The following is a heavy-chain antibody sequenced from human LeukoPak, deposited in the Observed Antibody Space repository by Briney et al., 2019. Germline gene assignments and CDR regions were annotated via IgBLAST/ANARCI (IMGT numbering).Heavy chain of an antibody. CDR3: AMKRAYTFWFGD. V-gene: IGHV4-38-2*01. Sequence: SETLSLTCDVSGSSISSGSYWGWIRQPPGKGLEWIGSIYHSGSTYYKSSLKSRDTISVDTSNNQFSLNLRSVTAADTAVYYCAMKRAYTFWFGDWGQGTLVTVSS. J-gene: IGHJ4*02. CDR2: IYHSGST. CDR1: GSSISSGSY. D-gene: IGHD5-18*01.